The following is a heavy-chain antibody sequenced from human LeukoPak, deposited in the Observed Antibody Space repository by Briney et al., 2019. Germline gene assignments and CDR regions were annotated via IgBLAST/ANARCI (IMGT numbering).Heavy chain of an antibody. D-gene: IGHD2-2*01. Sequence: SSETLSLTCAVYGGSFSGYYWSWIRQPPGKGLEWIGEINHGGSTNYNPSLKSRVTISVDTSKNQFSLKLSSVTAADTAVYYCTRAVCSSASCYAGGSIDCWGQGTLVTVSS. CDR3: TRAVCSSASCYAGGSIDC. V-gene: IGHV4-34*01. J-gene: IGHJ4*02. CDR1: GGSFSGYY. CDR2: INHGGST.